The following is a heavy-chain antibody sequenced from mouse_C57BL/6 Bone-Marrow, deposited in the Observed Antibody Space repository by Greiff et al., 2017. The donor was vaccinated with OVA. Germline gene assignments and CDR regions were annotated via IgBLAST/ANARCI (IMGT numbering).Heavy chain of an antibody. CDR1: GFTFSSYT. CDR3: ATPGTWFAY. CDR2: ISGGGGNT. D-gene: IGHD4-1*01. J-gene: IGHJ3*01. V-gene: IGHV5-9*01. Sequence: DVMLVESGGGLVKPGGSLKLSCAASGFTFSSYTMSWVRQTPEKRLEWVATISGGGGNTYYPDSVKGRFTISRDNAKNTLYLQMSSLRSEDTALYYCATPGTWFAYWGQGTLVTVSA.